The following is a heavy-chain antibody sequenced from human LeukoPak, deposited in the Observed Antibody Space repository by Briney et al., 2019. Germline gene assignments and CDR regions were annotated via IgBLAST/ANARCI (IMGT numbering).Heavy chain of an antibody. CDR1: GYTFTNYL. D-gene: IGHD6-13*01. CDR2: INPRRGST. Sequence: GASVKVSCKTSGYTFTNYLIHWVRQAPGLGHEWMGIINPRRGSTRYAQKFQDRVVVTRDTSTSTVYMELSSLRSDDTAVYYCTREGAAEARNFDYWGQGTLVTVSS. J-gene: IGHJ4*02. V-gene: IGHV1-46*01. CDR3: TREGAAEARNFDY.